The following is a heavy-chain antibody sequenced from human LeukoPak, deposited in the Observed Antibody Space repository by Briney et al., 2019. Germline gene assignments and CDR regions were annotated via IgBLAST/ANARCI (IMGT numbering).Heavy chain of an antibody. J-gene: IGHJ4*02. V-gene: IGHV4-61*02. CDR3: ARHQSGWLRDDFDY. D-gene: IGHD5-12*01. CDR1: GVYITNGLYF. CDR2: VFTSGIISGNT. Sequence: PSQTLSLTCTVSGVYITNGLYFWNWIRQPAGKGLEWIGRVFTSGIISGNTNYNPSLKSRVTISVDTSKNQFSLKLSSVTAADTAVYYCARHQSGWLRDDFDYWGQGTLVTVSS.